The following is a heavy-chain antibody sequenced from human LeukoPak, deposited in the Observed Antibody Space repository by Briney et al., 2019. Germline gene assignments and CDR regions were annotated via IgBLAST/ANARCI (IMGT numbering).Heavy chain of an antibody. CDR1: GFTFSSYV. CDR3: ARSYGGNSGMDY. V-gene: IGHV3-30-3*01. D-gene: IGHD4-23*01. J-gene: IGHJ4*02. CDR2: ISYAGSNE. Sequence: PGRSLRLSCAASGFTFSSYVMHWVRQAPGKGLEWVADISYAGSNEYYADSVKGRFTISRDNSKNTLYLQMNSLRAEDTAVYYCARSYGGNSGMDYWGQGTLVTVSS.